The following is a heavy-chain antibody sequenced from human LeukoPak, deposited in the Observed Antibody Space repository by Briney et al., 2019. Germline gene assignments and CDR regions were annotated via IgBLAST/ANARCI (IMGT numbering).Heavy chain of an antibody. CDR2: MHYSGST. D-gene: IGHD1-26*01. CDR3: AKLGNQWELRLDY. CDR1: GDSLRSSSYY. J-gene: IGHJ4*02. V-gene: IGHV4-39*07. Sequence: PSETLSLTCIAPGDSLRSSSYYWGWVRQPPGKGLEWIGSMHYSGSTYYNPSLKSRVTISVDTSKTQFSLRLSSVTAADTAVYYCAKLGNQWELRLDYWGQGALVTVSS.